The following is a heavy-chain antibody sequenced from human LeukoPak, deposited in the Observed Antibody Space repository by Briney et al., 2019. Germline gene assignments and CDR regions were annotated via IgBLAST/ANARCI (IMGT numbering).Heavy chain of an antibody. CDR2: INHSGST. Sequence: SETLSLTCAVYGGSFSGYNWSWIRQPPGKGREWIGEINHSGSTNYNPSLKSRVTISVDTSKNQFSLKLSSVTAADTAVYSCARSFFQWNYGSCLDSWGQGTLVTVSS. V-gene: IGHV4-34*01. D-gene: IGHD1-7*01. CDR1: GGSFSGYN. CDR3: ARSFFQWNYGSCLDS. J-gene: IGHJ4*02.